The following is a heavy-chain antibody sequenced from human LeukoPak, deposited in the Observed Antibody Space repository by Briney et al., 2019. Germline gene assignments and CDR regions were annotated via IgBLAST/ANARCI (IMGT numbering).Heavy chain of an antibody. CDR1: GFTFSSYA. CDR3: ARGNVDYGMDV. Sequence: GGSLRLSCAASGFTFSSYAMHWVRQAPGKGLEWVAVISYDGSNKYYADSVKGRFTISRDNSKNTLYLQMNSLRAEDTAVYYCARGNVDYGMDVWGQGTTVTVSS. CDR2: ISYDGSNK. V-gene: IGHV3-30-3*01. J-gene: IGHJ6*02.